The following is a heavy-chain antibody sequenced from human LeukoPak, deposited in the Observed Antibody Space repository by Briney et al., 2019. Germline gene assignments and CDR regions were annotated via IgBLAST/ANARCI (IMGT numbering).Heavy chain of an antibody. V-gene: IGHV3-21*01. D-gene: IGHD6-13*01. J-gene: IGHJ6*02. CDR3: ARVIISRWSFYYGMEV. CDR2: ISGSATYT. CDR1: GFTFSTYS. Sequence: KPGGSLRLSCAASGFTFSTYSMNWVRQAPGKGLEWVSSISGSATYTHYADSAKGRLTISRDNAKNSLYLQMDSLRAEDTAVYYCARVIISRWSFYYGMEVWGQGTTVTVSS.